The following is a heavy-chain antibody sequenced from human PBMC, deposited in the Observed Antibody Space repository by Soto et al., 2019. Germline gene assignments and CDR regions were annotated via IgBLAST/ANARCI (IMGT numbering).Heavy chain of an antibody. CDR1: GFTFSSFA. J-gene: IGHJ4*02. CDR2: ISSDVVNY. CDR3: ARGWAWTPERLGY. D-gene: IGHD1-26*01. V-gene: IGHV3-30-3*01. Sequence: ESGGGVVQPGRSLRLSCAASGFTFSSFAMHWVRQAPGKGLEWLAVISSDVVNYYYAESVKGRFTISRDNSKNTRYLQMTSLRNEDTAVYYGARGWAWTPERLGYWGQGTLVPVSS.